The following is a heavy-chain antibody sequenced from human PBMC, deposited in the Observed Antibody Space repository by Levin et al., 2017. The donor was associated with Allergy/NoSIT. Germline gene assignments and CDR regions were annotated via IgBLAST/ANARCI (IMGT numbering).Heavy chain of an antibody. CDR3: AKHPNDYGDFVSPGRSINWYFDR. CDR2: ISGSGGNT. J-gene: IGHJ2*01. CDR1: GFTFSSYA. Sequence: PSETLSLTCAASGFTFSSYAMTWVRQAPGKGLEWVSAISGSGGNTYYADSVKGRFTISRDNSKNTLFLQMNSLRAEDTAVYYCAKHPNDYGDFVSPGRSINWYFDRWGRGTLVTVSS. V-gene: IGHV3-23*01. D-gene: IGHD4-17*01.